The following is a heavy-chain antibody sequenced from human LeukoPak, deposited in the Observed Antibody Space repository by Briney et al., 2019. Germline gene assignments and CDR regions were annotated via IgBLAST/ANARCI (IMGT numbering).Heavy chain of an antibody. CDR2: INPSGGSP. J-gene: IGHJ4*02. Sequence: GASVKVSCKASGYTFTSYHLHWVRQAPGQGLEWMGIINPSGGSPNYAQKFQGRVTMTRDMSTSTVNMELSSLRSEDTAVYYCARDHDSSGYYFDYWGQGTLVTVSS. CDR3: ARDHDSSGYYFDY. CDR1: GYTFTSYH. D-gene: IGHD3-22*01. V-gene: IGHV1-46*01.